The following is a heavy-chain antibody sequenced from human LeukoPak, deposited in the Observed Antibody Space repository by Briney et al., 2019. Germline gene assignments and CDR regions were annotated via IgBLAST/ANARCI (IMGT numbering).Heavy chain of an antibody. CDR2: ISDTGNT. D-gene: IGHD2-15*01. CDR3: AKAPVTTCRGAFCYPFDY. CDR1: GFTFSSYG. J-gene: IGHJ4*02. Sequence: GGTLRLSCAASGFTFSSYGMSWVRQAPGKGLEWVSAISDTGNTYHADSVKGRFTISRDSSKNTLFLQMNRLRPEYAAVYYCAKAPVTTCRGAFCYPFDYWGLGTLVTVPS. V-gene: IGHV3-23*01.